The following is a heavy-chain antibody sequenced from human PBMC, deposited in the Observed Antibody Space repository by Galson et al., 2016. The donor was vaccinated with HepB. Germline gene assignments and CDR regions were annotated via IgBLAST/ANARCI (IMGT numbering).Heavy chain of an antibody. D-gene: IGHD4-23*01. V-gene: IGHV4-59*01. CDR2: IYYSGST. CDR3: ARSPYGGSPSFDY. CDR1: GGSISTYY. J-gene: IGHJ4*02. Sequence: SETLSLTCTVSGGSISTYYWSWIRQSPGKGLEWIGYIYYSGSTNYNPSLKSRVTISLDTSKKQFSLNLSSVTAADMAVYYCARSPYGGSPSFDYWGQGSLVTVSS.